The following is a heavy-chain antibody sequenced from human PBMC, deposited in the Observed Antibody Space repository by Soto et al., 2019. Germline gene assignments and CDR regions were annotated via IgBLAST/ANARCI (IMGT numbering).Heavy chain of an antibody. D-gene: IGHD1-26*01. Sequence: SETLSLTCTVSGGSISSSSYYWGWIRHPPGKGLEWIGSIYYSGSTYYNPSLKSRVTISVDTSKNQFSLKLSSVTAADTAVYYCARHRIVGAYYFDYWGQGTLVTVSS. CDR2: IYYSGST. J-gene: IGHJ4*02. CDR3: ARHRIVGAYYFDY. CDR1: GGSISSSSYY. V-gene: IGHV4-39*01.